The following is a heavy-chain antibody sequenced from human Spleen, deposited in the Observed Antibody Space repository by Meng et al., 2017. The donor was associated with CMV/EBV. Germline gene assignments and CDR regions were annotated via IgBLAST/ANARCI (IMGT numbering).Heavy chain of an antibody. CDR3: AREDCTNGVCHYYYYGMDV. D-gene: IGHD2-8*01. CDR2: INHDGSER. J-gene: IGHJ6*02. CDR1: GFTFSRYW. V-gene: IGHV3-7*01. Sequence: GESLKISCAASGFTFSRYWMSWVRQAPGKGLEWVTHINHDGSERHYVASVKGRFTISRDNAKNSLYLQMSSLRAEDTAVYYCAREDCTNGVCHYYYYGMDVWGQGTTVTVSS.